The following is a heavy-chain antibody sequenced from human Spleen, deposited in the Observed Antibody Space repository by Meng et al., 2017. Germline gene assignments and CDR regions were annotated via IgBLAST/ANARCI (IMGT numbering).Heavy chain of an antibody. Sequence: SVKVICKASGGTFSSYAISWGRQAPGQGLEWMGGIIPIFGTANYAQKFQGRVTITTDESTSTAYMELSSLRSEDTAVYYCARGLGNYYDSSGLDYWGQGTLVTVSS. CDR2: IIPIFGTA. V-gene: IGHV1-69*05. CDR3: ARGLGNYYDSSGLDY. CDR1: GGTFSSYA. D-gene: IGHD3-22*01. J-gene: IGHJ4*02.